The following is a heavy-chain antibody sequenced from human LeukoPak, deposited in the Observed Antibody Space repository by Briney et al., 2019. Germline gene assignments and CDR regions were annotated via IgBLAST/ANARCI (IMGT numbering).Heavy chain of an antibody. Sequence: GESLKISCKGSGYIFTSYWIGWVRQMPGKGLGWMGIIYPGDSDTRYSPSFQGQVTISADKSITTAYLQWSRVQASDTAMYYCARVADFGDYLGYWGQGTLVTVSS. D-gene: IGHD4-17*01. CDR1: GYIFTSYW. CDR2: IYPGDSDT. CDR3: ARVADFGDYLGY. J-gene: IGHJ4*02. V-gene: IGHV5-51*01.